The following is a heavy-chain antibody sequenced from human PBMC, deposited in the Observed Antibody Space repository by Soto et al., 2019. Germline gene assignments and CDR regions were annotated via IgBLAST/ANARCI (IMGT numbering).Heavy chain of an antibody. D-gene: IGHD1-26*01. CDR3: AKARLGGYYYYGMDV. CDR1: GFTFSSYA. CDR2: ISGSGGST. V-gene: IGHV3-23*01. J-gene: IGHJ6*02. Sequence: GGSLSLACAASGFTFSSYAMSWVRQAPGKGLEWVSAISGSGGSTYYADSVKGRFTISRDNSKNTLYLQMNSLRAEDTAVYYCAKARLGGYYYYGMDVWGQGTTVTVSS.